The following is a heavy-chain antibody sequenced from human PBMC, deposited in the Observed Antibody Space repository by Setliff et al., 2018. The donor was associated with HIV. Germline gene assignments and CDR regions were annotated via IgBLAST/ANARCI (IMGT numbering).Heavy chain of an antibody. D-gene: IGHD2-8*01. CDR1: GGSFSGYY. Sequence: PSATLSLTCAVYGGSFSGYYWNWIRQPPGKGLEWIGQINHSGSTNYNPSLRSRVTISIGTSKNQFSLKLSSVTAADTAVYYCATGLIMAPDYWGQGSLVTVSS. J-gene: IGHJ4*02. V-gene: IGHV4-34*01. CDR3: ATGLIMAPDY. CDR2: INHSGST.